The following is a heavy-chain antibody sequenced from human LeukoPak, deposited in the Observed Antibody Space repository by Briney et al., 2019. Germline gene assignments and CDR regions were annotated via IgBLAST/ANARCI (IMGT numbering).Heavy chain of an antibody. D-gene: IGHD1-26*01. V-gene: IGHV4-34*01. Sequence: SETLSLTCAVYGESLNGHYWSWIRQSPGKGLEWIGEGSERGGTKFNPSLKGRVTISADTSKNQFSLKLSSVTAADTAVYHCAMNGQSGFSFDPWGRGTLVTVSS. CDR3: AMNGQSGFSFDP. CDR1: GESLNGHY. CDR2: GSERGGT. J-gene: IGHJ5*02.